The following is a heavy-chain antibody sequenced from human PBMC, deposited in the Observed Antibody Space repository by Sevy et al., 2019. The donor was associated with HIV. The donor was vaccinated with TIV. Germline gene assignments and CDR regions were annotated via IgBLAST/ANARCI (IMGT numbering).Heavy chain of an antibody. V-gene: IGHV3-23*01. CDR2: ISGSSGLT. J-gene: IGHJ4*01. CDR3: AKGTVAAPVSNYFDH. Sequence: GGSLRLSCAASGFSFMPYAMSWVRQAPGKGLEWVSGISGSSGLTYYADSVKGRFTISRDNSKNTLYLQMKNLRADDTAVYYCAKGTVAAPVSNYFDHWGHGALVTVSS. D-gene: IGHD4-17*01. CDR1: GFSFMPYA.